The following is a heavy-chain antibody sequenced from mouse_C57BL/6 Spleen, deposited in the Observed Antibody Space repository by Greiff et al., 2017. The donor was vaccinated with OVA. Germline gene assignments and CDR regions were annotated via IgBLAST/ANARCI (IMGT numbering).Heavy chain of an antibody. CDR2: IDPSDSYT. J-gene: IGHJ2*01. CDR1: GYTFTSYW. V-gene: IGHV1-69*01. Sequence: QVQLQQPGAELVMPGASVKLSCKASGYTFTSYWMPWVQQRPGQGLEWIGEIDPSDSYTNYTQKFKGQSTLPVDKSSSTAYMQLSSLTAEDSAVYYCARFLNGDDMDYWGQGTTLTVSS. CDR3: ARFLNGDDMDY. D-gene: IGHD4-1*01.